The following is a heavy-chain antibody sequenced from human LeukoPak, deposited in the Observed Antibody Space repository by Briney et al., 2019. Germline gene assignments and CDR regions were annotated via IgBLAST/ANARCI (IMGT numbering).Heavy chain of an antibody. J-gene: IGHJ4*02. D-gene: IGHD3-3*01. Sequence: PLETLSLTCTVSGGSISGYYWSWIRQPPGKGLEWIGYIHYSGSTNYNPSLKSRVTISVDTSKNQISLKLRSVTAADTAVYYCARRVPRLATVGGFDYWGQGALVTVSS. V-gene: IGHV4-59*08. CDR1: GGSISGYY. CDR2: IHYSGST. CDR3: ARRVPRLATVGGFDY.